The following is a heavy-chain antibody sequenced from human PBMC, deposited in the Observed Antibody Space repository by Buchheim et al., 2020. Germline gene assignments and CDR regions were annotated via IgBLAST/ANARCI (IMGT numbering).Heavy chain of an antibody. CDR2: IIPIFGTA. Sequence: QVQLVQSGAEVKKPGSSVKVSCKASGGTFSSYAISWVRQAPGQGLEWMGGIIPIFGTANYAQKFQGRVTITAAKSTSTAYMELSSLRSEDTAVYYCARSLDTIFGVARWYYYYGMDVWGQGTT. D-gene: IGHD3-3*01. CDR3: ARSLDTIFGVARWYYYYGMDV. V-gene: IGHV1-69*06. CDR1: GGTFSSYA. J-gene: IGHJ6*02.